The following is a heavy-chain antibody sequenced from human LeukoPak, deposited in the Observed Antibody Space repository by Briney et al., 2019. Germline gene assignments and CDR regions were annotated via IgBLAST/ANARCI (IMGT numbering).Heavy chain of an antibody. Sequence: SETLSLTCTVSGGSISSSSYYWGWIRQPPGKGLEWIGSIYYSGSTYYNPSLKSRVTISVDTSKNQFSLKLSSVTAADTAVYYCARRWTYSSSRDPFDYWGQGTLVTVSS. CDR1: GGSISSSSYY. J-gene: IGHJ4*02. D-gene: IGHD6-6*01. CDR2: IYYSGST. CDR3: ARRWTYSSSRDPFDY. V-gene: IGHV4-39*01.